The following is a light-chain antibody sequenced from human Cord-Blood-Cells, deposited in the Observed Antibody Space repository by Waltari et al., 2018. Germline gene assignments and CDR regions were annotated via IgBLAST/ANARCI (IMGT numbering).Light chain of an antibody. J-gene: IGLJ3*02. CDR3: QTWGTGTNWV. CDR2: LNSYGSH. V-gene: IGLV4-69*01. Sequence: QLVLTQSPSASASLGASVKLTCTLSSGHSSYAIAWHQQQPEKGPRYLMKLNSYGSHSKGDGIPDRFSGSSSGAERYLTISSRQSEDEADYYCQTWGTGTNWVFGGGTKLTVL. CDR1: SGHSSYA.